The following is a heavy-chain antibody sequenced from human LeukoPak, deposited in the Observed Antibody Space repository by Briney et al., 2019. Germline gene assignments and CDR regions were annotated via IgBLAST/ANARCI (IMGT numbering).Heavy chain of an antibody. J-gene: IGHJ4*02. CDR2: ILPIFRMT. V-gene: IGHV1-69*01. Sequence: GASVKVSCKASGGTFRNYPISWVRQAPGQGLEWMGGILPIFRMTNYAEKFQGRVTITADESTTTAYLELNSLRSEDTAVYYCAIRSSTWSGDRPDSWGQGSLVTVSS. D-gene: IGHD2-2*01. CDR1: GGTFRNYP. CDR3: AIRSSTWSGDRPDS.